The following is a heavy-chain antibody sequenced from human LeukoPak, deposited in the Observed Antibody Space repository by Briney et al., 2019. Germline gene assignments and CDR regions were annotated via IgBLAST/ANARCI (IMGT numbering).Heavy chain of an antibody. CDR1: GYTFTNYA. Sequence: ASVKVSCKASGYTFTNYAISWVRQAPGKGREWRGWISAYNGKTNYAQKLQGRVTMTTDTYTSTAYMELRSLRSDDTAIYYCARLGELSLYYFDYWGQGTLVTVSS. J-gene: IGHJ4*02. CDR3: ARLGELSLYYFDY. D-gene: IGHD3-16*02. CDR2: ISAYNGKT. V-gene: IGHV1-18*01.